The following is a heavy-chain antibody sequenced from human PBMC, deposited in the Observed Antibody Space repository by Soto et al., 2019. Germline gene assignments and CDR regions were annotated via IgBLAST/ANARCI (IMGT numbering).Heavy chain of an antibody. Sequence: ASVKVSCKASGYTFTSYAMHWVRQAPGQRLEWMGWINAGNGNTKYSQKVQGRVTITRDTSASTAYMELRSLRSEDTAVYYCARDGRITIFGVVPIPSSGMDVWGQGTTVTVSS. D-gene: IGHD3-3*01. CDR1: GYTFTSYA. CDR3: ARDGRITIFGVVPIPSSGMDV. CDR2: INAGNGNT. V-gene: IGHV1-3*01. J-gene: IGHJ6*02.